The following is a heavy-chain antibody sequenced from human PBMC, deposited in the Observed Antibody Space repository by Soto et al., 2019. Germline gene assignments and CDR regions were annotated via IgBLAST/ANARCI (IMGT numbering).Heavy chain of an antibody. CDR2: ISASGAST. V-gene: IGHV3-23*01. CDR1: GFTFSSYA. D-gene: IGHD5-18*01. Sequence: GGSLRLSCAASGFTFSSYAMSWVRQAPGKGLEWVSAISASGASTYYADSVKGRFTISRDNSKNTLYLQMNSLRDEDTAVYYCAKNIGYRYGQGGSYYYGMDVWGQGTTVTVSS. CDR3: AKNIGYRYGQGGSYYYGMDV. J-gene: IGHJ6*02.